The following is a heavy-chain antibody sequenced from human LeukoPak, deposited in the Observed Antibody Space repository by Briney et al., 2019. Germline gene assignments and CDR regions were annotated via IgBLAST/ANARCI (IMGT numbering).Heavy chain of an antibody. V-gene: IGHV3-23*01. CDR3: ATLNTPFDY. D-gene: IGHD2-15*01. J-gene: IGHJ4*02. CDR2: ISSSGGNT. CDR1: GFTVSSYA. Sequence: GGSLRLSCAASGFTVSSYAMSWVRQAPGKGLEWVSSISSSGGNTYYAGSVRGRFTISRDNSKNTLYLQMSSLRAEDTAVYFCATLNTPFDYWGQGILVTVSS.